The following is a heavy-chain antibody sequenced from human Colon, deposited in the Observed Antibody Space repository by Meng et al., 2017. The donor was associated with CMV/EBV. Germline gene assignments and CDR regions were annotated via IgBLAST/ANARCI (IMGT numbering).Heavy chain of an antibody. V-gene: IGHV3-48*03. Sequence: GESLKISCVTSGFTFSSYEMNWVRQAPGKGLEWVSYISSGGHTINYADSVKGRFTISRDNAENSLYLQMNSLRAEDTAVYYCARDPSFITISGDLIYGLDVWGQGTTVTVSS. CDR1: GFTFSSYE. CDR3: ARDPSFITISGDLIYGLDV. D-gene: IGHD3-3*01. CDR2: ISSGGHTI. J-gene: IGHJ6*02.